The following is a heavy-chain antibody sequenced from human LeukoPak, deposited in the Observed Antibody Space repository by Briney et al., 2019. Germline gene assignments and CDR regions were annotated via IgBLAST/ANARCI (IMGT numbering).Heavy chain of an antibody. CDR1: GFTFSSYA. V-gene: IGHV3-30*04. CDR3: ARVFYSSGWYGNFDY. J-gene: IGHJ4*02. Sequence: PGGSLRLSCAASGFTFSSYAMHWVRQAPGKGLEWVAVISYDGSNKYYADSVKGRFTISRDNSKNTLYLQMNSLRAEDRAVYYCARVFYSSGWYGNFDYWGQGTLVTVSS. D-gene: IGHD6-19*01. CDR2: ISYDGSNK.